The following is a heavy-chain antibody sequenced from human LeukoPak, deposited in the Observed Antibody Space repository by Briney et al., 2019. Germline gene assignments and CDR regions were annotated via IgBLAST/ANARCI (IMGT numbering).Heavy chain of an antibody. CDR1: GYSFSTYW. V-gene: IGHV5-51*01. CDR2: IYPGDSDT. CDR3: ARLYDFDRSGYYYVGDY. J-gene: IGHJ4*02. D-gene: IGHD3-22*01. Sequence: GESLKISCKGSGYSFSTYWIGWVRQMPGKGLEWMGNIYPGDSDTRYSPSFQGQVTISADKSISTAYLQWSSLKASDIAKYYCARLYDFDRSGYYYVGDYWGQGTLVTVSS.